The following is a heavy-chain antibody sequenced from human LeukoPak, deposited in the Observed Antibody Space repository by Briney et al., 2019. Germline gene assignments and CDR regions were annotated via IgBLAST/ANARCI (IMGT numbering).Heavy chain of an antibody. Sequence: PSQTLSLTCTVSGGSISSGDYYWSWIRQPPGKGLEWIGYIYYSGSTYYNPSLKSRVTMSVDTSKNQFSLKLSSVTAADAAVYYCARHEKDTVLIPAPRAGWFDPWGQGTLVTVSS. CDR2: IYYSGST. D-gene: IGHD2-2*01. J-gene: IGHJ5*02. V-gene: IGHV4-30-4*08. CDR3: ARHEKDTVLIPAPRAGWFDP. CDR1: GGSISSGDYY.